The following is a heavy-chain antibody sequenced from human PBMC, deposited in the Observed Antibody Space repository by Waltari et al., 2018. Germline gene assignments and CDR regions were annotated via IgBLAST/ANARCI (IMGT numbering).Heavy chain of an antibody. V-gene: IGHV3-7*01. CDR1: GFTFSSYW. J-gene: IGHJ4*02. CDR2: IKQDGSEK. CDR3: ARDLGYYGSGKDY. Sequence: EVQLVESGGGLVQPGGSLRLSCAASGFTFSSYWMSWVRQAPGKGLEWVANIKQDGSEKCYVDSVKGRFTISRDNAKNSLYLQMNSLRAEDTAVYYCARDLGYYGSGKDYWGQGTLVTVSS. D-gene: IGHD3-10*01.